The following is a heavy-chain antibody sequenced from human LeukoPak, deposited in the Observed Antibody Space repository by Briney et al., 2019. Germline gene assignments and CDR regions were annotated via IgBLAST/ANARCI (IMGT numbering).Heavy chain of an antibody. CDR3: ARVGTSHPDY. CDR1: GGSISSYY. J-gene: IGHJ4*02. D-gene: IGHD2-2*01. CDR2: INHSGST. V-gene: IGHV4-34*01. Sequence: SETLSLTCTVSGGSISSYYWSWIRQPPGKGLEWIGEINHSGSTNYNPSLKSRVTISVDTSKNQFSLKLSSVTAADTAVYYCARVGTSHPDYWGQGTLVTVSS.